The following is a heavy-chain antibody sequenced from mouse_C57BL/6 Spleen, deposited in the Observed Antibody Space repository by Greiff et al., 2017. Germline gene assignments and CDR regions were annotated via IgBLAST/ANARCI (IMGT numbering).Heavy chain of an antibody. Sequence: VQLQQSVAELVRPGASVKLSCTASGFDFKNTYMHWVKQRPEQGLEWIGRIDPANGNTKYAPKFQGKATITADTSSNTAYLQLSSLTSEDTAIYNCARSYYYGSSYVWYFGVWGTGTTVTVSS. CDR2: IDPANGNT. D-gene: IGHD1-1*01. V-gene: IGHV14-3*01. CDR3: ARSYYYGSSYVWYFGV. J-gene: IGHJ1*03. CDR1: GFDFKNTY.